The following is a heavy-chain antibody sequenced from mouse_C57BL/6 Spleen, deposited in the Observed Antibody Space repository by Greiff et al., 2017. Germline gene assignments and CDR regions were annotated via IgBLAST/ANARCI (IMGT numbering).Heavy chain of an antibody. J-gene: IGHJ4*01. CDR3: ARDNYYGSSYYAMDY. Sequence: EVQWVESGGSLVKPGGSLKLSCAASGFTFSSYAMSWVRQTPEKRLEWVATISDGGSYTYYPDNVKGRFTISRDNAKNNLYLQMSHLKSEDTAMYDCARDNYYGSSYYAMDYWGQGTSVTVSS. V-gene: IGHV5-4*01. CDR2: ISDGGSYT. D-gene: IGHD1-1*01. CDR1: GFTFSSYA.